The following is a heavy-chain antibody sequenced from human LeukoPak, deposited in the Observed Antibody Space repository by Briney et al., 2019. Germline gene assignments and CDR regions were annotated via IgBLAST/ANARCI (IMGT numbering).Heavy chain of an antibody. CDR3: AKQLGYCSDGSCYFPY. V-gene: IGHV3-23*01. CDR2: ISNNGGYT. CDR1: GFTLSSSA. Sequence: GGSLRLSRAASGFTLSSSAMSWVRQAPGKGLEWVSAISNNGGYTYYADSVQGRFTISRDNSKSTLCLQMNSLRAEDTAVYYCAKQLGYCSDGSCYFPYWGQGTLVTVSS. J-gene: IGHJ4*02. D-gene: IGHD2-15*01.